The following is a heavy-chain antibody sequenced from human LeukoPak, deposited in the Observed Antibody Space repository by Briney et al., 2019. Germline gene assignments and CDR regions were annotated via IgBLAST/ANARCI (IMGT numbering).Heavy chain of an antibody. CDR1: GYTITSYG. D-gene: IGHD3-10*01. J-gene: IGHJ4*02. CDR2: ISAYNGNT. Sequence: GASVKVSCKASGYTITSYGISWVRQAPGQGLEWMGWISAYNGNTNYAQKLQGRVTMTTDTSTSTAYMELRSLRSEDTAVYYCARDQTLGELLPFDYWGQGTLVTVSS. CDR3: ARDQTLGELLPFDY. V-gene: IGHV1-18*01.